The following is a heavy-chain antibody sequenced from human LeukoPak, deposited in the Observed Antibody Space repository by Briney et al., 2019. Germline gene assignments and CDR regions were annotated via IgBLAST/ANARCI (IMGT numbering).Heavy chain of an antibody. D-gene: IGHD2/OR15-2a*01. CDR2: IRYDGTSK. CDR3: ARYGNTFDI. V-gene: IGHV3-30*02. J-gene: IGHJ3*02. CDR1: GFTFSSYG. Sequence: TGGSLRLSCAASGFTFSSYGVHWVRQAPGKGLEWVSFIRYDGTSKFYADSVKGRFTISRDNPKNTLYLQMNSLRAEDTAVYYCARYGNTFDIWGQGTMVTVSS.